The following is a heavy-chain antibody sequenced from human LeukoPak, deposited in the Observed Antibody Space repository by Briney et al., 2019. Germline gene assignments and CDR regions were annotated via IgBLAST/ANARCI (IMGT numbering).Heavy chain of an antibody. CDR1: GYTFTGYY. D-gene: IGHD2-2*01. V-gene: IGHV1-2*02. CDR2: INPNSGGT. Sequence: ASVKVSCKASGYTFTGYYMHWVRQAPGQGLEWMGWINPNSGGTNYAQKFQGRVTMTRDTSISTAYMELSRLRSDDTAVYYCAGDSAAIVVVPAAGFDPWGQGTLVTVSS. J-gene: IGHJ5*02. CDR3: AGDSAAIVVVPAAGFDP.